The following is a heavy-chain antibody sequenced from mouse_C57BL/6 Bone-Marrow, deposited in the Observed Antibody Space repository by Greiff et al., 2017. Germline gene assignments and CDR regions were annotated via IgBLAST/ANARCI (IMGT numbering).Heavy chain of an antibody. CDR1: GYTFTSYW. V-gene: IGHV1-74*01. Sequence: QVHVKQSGAELVKPGASVKVSCKASGYTFTSYWMHWVKQRPGQGLEWIGRIHPSDSDTNYNQKFKGKATLTVDKSSSTAYMQLSSLTSEDSAVYYCAIFGPSYLPYFDYWGQGTTLTVSS. CDR2: IHPSDSDT. CDR3: AIFGPSYLPYFDY. J-gene: IGHJ2*01. D-gene: IGHD2-10*01.